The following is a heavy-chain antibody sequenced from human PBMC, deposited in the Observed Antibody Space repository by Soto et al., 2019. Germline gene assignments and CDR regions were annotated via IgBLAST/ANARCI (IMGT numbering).Heavy chain of an antibody. J-gene: IGHJ4*02. CDR3: ARDPHPYYYDSSGYYPYFDY. D-gene: IGHD3-22*01. Sequence: QVQLVQSGAEVKKPGSSVKVSCKASGGTFSSYAISWVRQAPGQGLEWMGEIIPIFGTANYAQKFQGRVTITADESTSTAYMELSSLRSEDTAVYYCARDPHPYYYDSSGYYPYFDYWGQGTLVTVSS. V-gene: IGHV1-69*01. CDR2: IIPIFGTA. CDR1: GGTFSSYA.